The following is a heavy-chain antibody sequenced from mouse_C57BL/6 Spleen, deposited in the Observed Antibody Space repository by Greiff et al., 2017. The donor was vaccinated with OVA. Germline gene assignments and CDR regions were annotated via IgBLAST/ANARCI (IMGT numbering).Heavy chain of an antibody. V-gene: IGHV2-6*01. CDR1: GFSLTSYG. CDR3: ATLYDSPFAY. Sequence: VQLQQSGPGLVAPSQSLSITCTVSGFSLTSYGVDWVRQSPGKGLEWLGVIWGVGSTNYNSALKSRLSISKDNSKSQVFLKMNSLQTDDTAMYYCATLYDSPFAYWGQGTLVTVSA. D-gene: IGHD2-3*01. J-gene: IGHJ3*01. CDR2: IWGVGST.